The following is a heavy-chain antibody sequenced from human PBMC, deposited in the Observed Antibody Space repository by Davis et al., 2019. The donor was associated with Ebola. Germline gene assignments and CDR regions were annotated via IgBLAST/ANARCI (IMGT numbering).Heavy chain of an antibody. CDR3: AKDQGRKVRGATDY. Sequence: GESLKISCAASGFTFSSYAMSWVRQAPGKGLEWVSAISGSGGSTYYADSVKGRFTISRDNSKNTLYLQMNSLRAEDTAVYYCAKDQGRKVRGATDYWGQGTLVTVSS. CDR2: ISGSGGST. V-gene: IGHV3-23*01. J-gene: IGHJ4*02. D-gene: IGHD3-10*01. CDR1: GFTFSSYA.